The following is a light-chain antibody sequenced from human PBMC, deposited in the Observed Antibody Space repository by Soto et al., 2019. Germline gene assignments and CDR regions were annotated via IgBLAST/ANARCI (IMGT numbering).Light chain of an antibody. CDR2: DGS. Sequence: ELTKSPATLSLSPGERATLSCRAGVYLAGYFTWYQQKPGQTPRLLIYDGSNMATGIQAMFSGSGSGTDHTITIRSLEPADAAVYYCQQYNNWPHNFGGGTKVDI. V-gene: IGKV3-11*01. J-gene: IGKJ4*01. CDR1: VYLAGY. CDR3: QQYNNWPHN.